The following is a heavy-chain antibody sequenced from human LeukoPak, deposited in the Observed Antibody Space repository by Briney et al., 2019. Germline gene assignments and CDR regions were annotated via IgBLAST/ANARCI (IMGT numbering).Heavy chain of an antibody. J-gene: IGHJ6*02. CDR3: ARVEQLDNYYYYGMDV. CDR1: GFTFSSYA. D-gene: IGHD6-13*01. CDR2: IKQDGSEK. Sequence: PGGSLRLSCAASGFTFSSYAMSWVRQAPGKGLEWVANIKQDGSEKYYVDSVKGRFTISRDNAKNSLYLQMNSLRAEDTAVYYCARVEQLDNYYYYGMDVWGQGTTVTVSS. V-gene: IGHV3-7*01.